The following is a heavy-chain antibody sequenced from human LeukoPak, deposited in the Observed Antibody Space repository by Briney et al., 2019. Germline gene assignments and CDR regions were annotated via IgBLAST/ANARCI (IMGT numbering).Heavy chain of an antibody. CDR2: IYYSGST. CDR1: GGAISSYY. CDR3: ARSFRGDWFFDL. J-gene: IGHJ2*01. Sequence: ASETLSLTCTVSGGAISSYYRSLIRQPPGMGLEWIGCIYYSGSTHYTPSLKSRVTMSVNTSKDQFSLRLNSVTAADTAVYYCARSFRGDWFFDLWGRGTLVTVSS. D-gene: IGHD3-10*01. V-gene: IGHV4-59*01.